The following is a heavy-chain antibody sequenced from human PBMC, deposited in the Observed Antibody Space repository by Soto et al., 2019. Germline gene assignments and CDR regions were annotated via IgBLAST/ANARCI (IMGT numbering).Heavy chain of an antibody. Sequence: SEPLSLTCTVSGGSLGSYYWRWSRQPPGKGLEWIGYVFYTGRANYNASLKRRVSISLDTSNYQFSLTLRSVTAADTAVYYCARDGDGRMTTNPYYYNGMDGWGPGTTVTVS. V-gene: IGHV4-59*01. J-gene: IGHJ6*02. CDR1: GGSLGSYY. CDR3: ARDGDGRMTTNPYYYNGMDG. CDR2: VFYTGRA. D-gene: IGHD4-4*01.